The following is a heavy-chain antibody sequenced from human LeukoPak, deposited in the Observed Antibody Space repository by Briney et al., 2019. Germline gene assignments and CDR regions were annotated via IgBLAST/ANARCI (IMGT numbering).Heavy chain of an antibody. Sequence: SETLSLTCTVPGGSISSYYWSWIRQPPGKGLEWIGYIYYSGSTNYNPSLKSRVTISVDTSKNQFSLKLSSVTAADTAVYYCAREQGYYMDVWGKGTTVTISS. CDR1: GGSISSYY. CDR3: AREQGYYMDV. J-gene: IGHJ6*03. V-gene: IGHV4-59*01. CDR2: IYYSGST.